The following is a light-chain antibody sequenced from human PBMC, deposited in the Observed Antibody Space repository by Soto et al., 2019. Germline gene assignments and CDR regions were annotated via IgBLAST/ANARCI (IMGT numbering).Light chain of an antibody. CDR1: QTVDRN. V-gene: IGKV3-15*01. J-gene: IGKJ4*01. Sequence: EIVMTQSPVTLSVSPGEGATLSCRASQTVDRNLAWYQKKPGQAPRLLIFGASTRATGIPARFSGSGSGIEFTLIISSLQSEDFAVYYCQQYNNWPLTFGGGTKVEIK. CDR3: QQYNNWPLT. CDR2: GAS.